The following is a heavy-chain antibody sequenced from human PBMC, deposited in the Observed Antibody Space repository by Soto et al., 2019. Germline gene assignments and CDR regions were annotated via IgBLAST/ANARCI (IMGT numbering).Heavy chain of an antibody. D-gene: IGHD4-17*01. Sequence: SETLSLTCTVSGGSISSGDYYWSWIRQPPGKGLEWIGYIYYSGSTYYNPSLKSRVTISVDTSKNQFSLKLSSVTAADTAVYYCAREVTTFRYFQHWGQGTLVTVSS. CDR2: IYYSGST. J-gene: IGHJ1*01. V-gene: IGHV4-30-4*01. CDR3: AREVTTFRYFQH. CDR1: GGSISSGDYY.